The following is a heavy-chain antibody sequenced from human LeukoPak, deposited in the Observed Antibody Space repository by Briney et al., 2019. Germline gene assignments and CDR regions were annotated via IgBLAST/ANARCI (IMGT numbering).Heavy chain of an antibody. CDR2: IYHSGST. CDR3: ARDYGDYSFDY. V-gene: IGHV4-38-2*02. D-gene: IGHD4-17*01. CDR1: GYSISSGYY. J-gene: IGHJ4*02. Sequence: PSETLSLNCTVSGYSISSGYYWGWIRQPPGKGLEWIGSIYHSGSTYYNPSLKSRVTISVDTSKNQFSLKLSSVTAADTAVYYCARDYGDYSFDYWGQGTLVTVSS.